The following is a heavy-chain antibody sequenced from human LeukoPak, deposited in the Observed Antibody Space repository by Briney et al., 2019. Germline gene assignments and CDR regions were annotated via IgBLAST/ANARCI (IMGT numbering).Heavy chain of an antibody. V-gene: IGHV3-64D*06. CDR1: GFTFNSYP. J-gene: IGHJ3*02. CDR2: ISRNGGST. Sequence: GGSLRLSCSASGFTFNSYPAHWVRPAPGKGLEYVSGISRNGGSTYYADSVKGRFTISRDNSKSTLYLQMSSLRAEDTAVYYCVKESGFMVAPNSAFDIWGQGTMVTVSS. CDR3: VKESGFMVAPNSAFDI. D-gene: IGHD4/OR15-4a*01.